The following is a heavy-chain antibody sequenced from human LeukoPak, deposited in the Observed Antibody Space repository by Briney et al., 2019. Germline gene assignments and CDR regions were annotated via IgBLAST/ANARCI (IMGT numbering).Heavy chain of an antibody. V-gene: IGHV1-2*02. CDR1: GYTFTGYY. D-gene: IGHD6-19*01. J-gene: IGHJ4*02. CDR2: VNPNSGGT. CDR3: ARDSVEQWLVPGY. Sequence: ASVKVSFKASGYTFTGYYIHWVRQAPGQGLEWMGWVNPNSGGTNYAQKFQGRVTMTRDTSISTAYMELSRVRSDDTAVYYCARDSVEQWLVPGYWGQGTLVTVSS.